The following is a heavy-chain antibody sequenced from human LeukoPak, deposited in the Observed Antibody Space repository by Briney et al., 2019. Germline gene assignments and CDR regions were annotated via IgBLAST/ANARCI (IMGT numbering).Heavy chain of an antibody. D-gene: IGHD2-2*01. Sequence: GGSLRLSCAASGFTFSSYSMNWARQAPGKGLEWVSPISSSSSYIYYADSVKGRFTISRDNAKNSLYLQMNSLRAEDTAVYYCARPQLGYCSSTSCYSPDYWGQGTLVTVSS. J-gene: IGHJ4*02. CDR1: GFTFSSYS. CDR2: ISSSSSYI. V-gene: IGHV3-21*01. CDR3: ARPQLGYCSSTSCYSPDY.